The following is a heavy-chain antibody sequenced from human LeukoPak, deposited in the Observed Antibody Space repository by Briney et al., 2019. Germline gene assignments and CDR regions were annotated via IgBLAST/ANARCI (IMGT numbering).Heavy chain of an antibody. D-gene: IGHD3-22*01. CDR2: IYYSGST. Sequence: PSETLSLTCTVSGGSISSSSYYWGWIRQPPGKGLEWIGSIYYSGSTYYNPSLKSRVTISVDTSKNQFSLKLSSVTAADTAVYYCARWYYDSSGYYGTHDAFDIWGQGTMVTVSS. V-gene: IGHV4-39*07. J-gene: IGHJ3*02. CDR1: GGSISSSSYY. CDR3: ARWYYDSSGYYGTHDAFDI.